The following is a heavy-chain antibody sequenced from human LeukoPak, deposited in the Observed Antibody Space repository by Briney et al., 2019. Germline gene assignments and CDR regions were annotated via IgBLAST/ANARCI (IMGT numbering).Heavy chain of an antibody. V-gene: IGHV1-18*01. D-gene: IGHD3-10*01. J-gene: IGHJ5*02. CDR2: MSAYNGNT. Sequence: ASVKVSCKASGYTFTSYGISWVRQAPGQGLEWMGWMSAYNGNTNYAQKLQGRVTMTTDTSTSTAYMELRSLRSDDTAVYYCARELALYYYGSGSYVNNWFDPWGQGTLVTVSS. CDR1: GYTFTSYG. CDR3: ARELALYYYGSGSYVNNWFDP.